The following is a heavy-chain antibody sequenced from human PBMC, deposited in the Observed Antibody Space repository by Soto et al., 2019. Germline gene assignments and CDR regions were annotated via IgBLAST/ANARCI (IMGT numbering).Heavy chain of an antibody. J-gene: IGHJ4*02. CDR3: ASAISLILAPHAY. Sequence: ASVKVSCKTSGYTFSNYAISWVRQAPGQGLEWMGWVIPYNGNANYTEKFQGRVSMTTDTSTTTAYMELTSLTSDYTAIYYCASAISLILAPHAYWGQGPLVTVS. CDR1: GYTFSNYA. CDR2: VIPYNGNA. V-gene: IGHV1-18*04.